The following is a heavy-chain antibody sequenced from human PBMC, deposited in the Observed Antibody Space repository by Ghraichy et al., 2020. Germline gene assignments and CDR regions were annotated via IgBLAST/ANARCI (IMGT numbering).Heavy chain of an antibody. D-gene: IGHD5-12*01. V-gene: IGHV3-21*01. CDR2: ISSSSSYI. CDR3: ARGSLSGYDSFDY. Sequence: GGSLRLSCAASGFTFSSYSMNWVRQAPGKGLEWVSSISSSSSYIYYADSVKGRFTISRDNAKNSLYLQMNSLGAEDTAVYYCARGSLSGYDSFDYWGQGTLVTVSS. CDR1: GFTFSSYS. J-gene: IGHJ4*02.